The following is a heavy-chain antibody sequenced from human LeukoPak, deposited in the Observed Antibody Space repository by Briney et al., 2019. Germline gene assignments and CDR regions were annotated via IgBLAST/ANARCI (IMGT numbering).Heavy chain of an antibody. J-gene: IGHJ4*02. CDR1: GFTFSTYW. V-gene: IGHV3-7*01. Sequence: PGGSLTLSCTTSGFTFSTYWMSWVRQAPGKGLEWVANIKQDGSEKYYVDSVKGRFTISRDNARNSLYLQMNSLQAEDTAVYYRASGDGFDFWGLGTLVTVSS. CDR3: ASGDGFDF. CDR2: IKQDGSEK.